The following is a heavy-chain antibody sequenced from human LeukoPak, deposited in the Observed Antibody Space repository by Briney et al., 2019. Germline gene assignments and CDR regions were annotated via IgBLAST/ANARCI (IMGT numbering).Heavy chain of an antibody. D-gene: IGHD3-22*01. CDR3: ARRNGYYDSSGYYQDY. CDR1: GGSFSGYY. Sequence: SETLSLTCAVYGGSFSGYYWSWTRQPPGKGLEWIGEINHSGSTNYNPSLKSRVTISVDTSKNQFSLKLSSVTAADTAVYYCARRNGYYDSSGYYQDYWGQGTLVTVSS. J-gene: IGHJ4*02. V-gene: IGHV4-34*01. CDR2: INHSGST.